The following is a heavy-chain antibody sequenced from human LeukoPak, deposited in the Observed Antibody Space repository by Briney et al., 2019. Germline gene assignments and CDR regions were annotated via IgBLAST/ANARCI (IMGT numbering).Heavy chain of an antibody. CDR1: GLTFSDYY. CDR2: ISSSGSTI. Sequence: GGSLRLSCAASGLTFSDYYMSWIRQAPGKGLEWVSYISSSGSTIYYADSVKGRFTISRDNAKNPLYLQMNSLRAEDTAVYYCARDPYGSGSFLDYWGQGTLVTVSS. V-gene: IGHV3-11*04. D-gene: IGHD3-10*01. CDR3: ARDPYGSGSFLDY. J-gene: IGHJ4*02.